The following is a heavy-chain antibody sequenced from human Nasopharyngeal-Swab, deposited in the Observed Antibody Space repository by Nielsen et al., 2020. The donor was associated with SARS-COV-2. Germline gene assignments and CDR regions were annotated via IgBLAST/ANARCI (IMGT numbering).Heavy chain of an antibody. J-gene: IGHJ4*02. CDR1: GFTVSSNY. CDR3: ASCKGYCTGGVCYTSPLGY. D-gene: IGHD2-8*02. CDR2: IYSGGST. Sequence: GKSLKISCAASGFTVSSNYMSWVRQAPGKGLEWVSVIYSGGSTYYADSVKGRFTISRDNAKNSLYLQMNSLRAEGTAVYYCASCKGYCTGGVCYTSPLGYWGQGTLVTVSS. V-gene: IGHV3-53*01.